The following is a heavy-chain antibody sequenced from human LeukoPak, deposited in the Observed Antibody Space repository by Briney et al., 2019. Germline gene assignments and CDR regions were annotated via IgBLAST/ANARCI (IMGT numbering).Heavy chain of an antibody. CDR1: SGSISTYY. Sequence: KPSETLSLTCNVSSGSISTYYWNWIRQPPGKGLEWIGYIYNSGTTNYNPSLKSRVTISVHTSKNQFSLNLRSVAAADTAVYYCARRSPVGYNNFDFWGEGTLVAVSS. CDR2: IYNSGTT. V-gene: IGHV4-59*01. D-gene: IGHD5-18*01. J-gene: IGHJ4*02. CDR3: ARRSPVGYNNFDF.